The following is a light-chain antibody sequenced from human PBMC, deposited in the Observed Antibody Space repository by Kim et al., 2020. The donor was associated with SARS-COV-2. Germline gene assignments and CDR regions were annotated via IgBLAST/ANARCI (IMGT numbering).Light chain of an antibody. J-gene: IGLJ3*02. CDR2: SRN. V-gene: IGLV1-44*01. CDR1: SSNIGSNS. Sequence: QSVLTQAPSVSATPGQSVTIACSGGSSNIGSNSIIWYQQRPGTAPKLLMHSRNERPFGVPDRFSGSTSGTSASLAINDLQSEDEAEYFCAAWDDSLNGVVFGGGTK. CDR3: AAWDDSLNGVV.